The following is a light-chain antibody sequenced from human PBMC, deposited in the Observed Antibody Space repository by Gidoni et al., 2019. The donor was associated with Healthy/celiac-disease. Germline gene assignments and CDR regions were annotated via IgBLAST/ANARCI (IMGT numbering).Light chain of an antibody. Sequence: DIQMTQSPSSLSASVGDRVTITCRAGQSISSYLNWYQQKPGKAPKLLIYAASSLQSGVPSRFSGSGSGTDFTLTISSLQPEDFATYYCQQSYSTPWTFGQXTKVEIK. J-gene: IGKJ1*01. CDR1: QSISSY. V-gene: IGKV1-39*01. CDR3: QQSYSTPWT. CDR2: AAS.